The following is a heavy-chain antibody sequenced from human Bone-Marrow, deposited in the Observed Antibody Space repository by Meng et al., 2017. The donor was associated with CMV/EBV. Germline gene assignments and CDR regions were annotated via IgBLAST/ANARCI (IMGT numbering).Heavy chain of an antibody. CDR3: VSGSSADYYFDY. CDR2: ISYDGSKT. V-gene: IGHV3-30-3*01. CDR1: GLTFNRYS. D-gene: IGHD3-10*01. Sequence: GESLKISCVVSGLTFNRYSLHWVRQAPGKGLEWLAVISYDGSKTYYTDSVKGRFTVSRDNSKNTMYLQMNSLKPEDTAVYFCVSGSSADYYFDYWGQGTLVTVSS. J-gene: IGHJ4*02.